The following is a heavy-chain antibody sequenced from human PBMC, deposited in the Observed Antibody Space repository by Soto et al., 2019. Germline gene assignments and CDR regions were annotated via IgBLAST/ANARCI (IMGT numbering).Heavy chain of an antibody. V-gene: IGHV1-69*13. D-gene: IGHD6-13*01. CDR3: VRDSGAKLSSS. CDR1: GGTFSSYR. J-gene: IGHJ4*02. CDR2: IVPIYRTA. Sequence: SVKVSCKASGGTFSSYRFNWVRQARGQGLEWLGGIVPIYRTADYAQKFQGRVTITADESTRTVYLELSSLKSQDTALYYCVRDSGAKLSSSWGQGTLVTVSS.